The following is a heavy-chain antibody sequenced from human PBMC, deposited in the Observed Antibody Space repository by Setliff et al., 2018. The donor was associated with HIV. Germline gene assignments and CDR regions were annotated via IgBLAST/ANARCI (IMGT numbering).Heavy chain of an antibody. D-gene: IGHD3-22*01. V-gene: IGHV1-2*02. CDR1: GYTFTGYF. CDR3: AKNYFDTSGWSAVDY. J-gene: IGHJ4*02. Sequence: ASVKVSCKASGYTFTGYFIHWVRQAPGQGFEWMGWINPNTGDTHYPPSFQGRVTMTRDTSTTTAYMELSSLRSDDTAVYYCAKNYFDTSGWSAVDYWGQGTLVTVSS. CDR2: INPNTGDT.